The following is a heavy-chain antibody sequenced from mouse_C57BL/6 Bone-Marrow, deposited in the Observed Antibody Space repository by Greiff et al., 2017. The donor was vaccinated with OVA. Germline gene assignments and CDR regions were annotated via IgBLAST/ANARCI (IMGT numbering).Heavy chain of an antibody. D-gene: IGHD2-3*01. V-gene: IGHV5-16*01. CDR2: INYDGSST. Sequence: EVQVVESEGGLVQPGSSMKLSCTASGFTFSDYYMAWVRQVPEKGLEWVANINYDGSSTYYLDSLKSRFIISRDNAKNILYLQMSSLKSEDTATYYCAREGLLRGAYYFDYWGQGTTLTVSS. CDR3: AREGLLRGAYYFDY. CDR1: GFTFSDYY. J-gene: IGHJ2*01.